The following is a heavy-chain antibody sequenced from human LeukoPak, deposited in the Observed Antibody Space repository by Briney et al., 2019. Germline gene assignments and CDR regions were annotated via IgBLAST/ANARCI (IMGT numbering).Heavy chain of an antibody. CDR1: GYSFTSYW. V-gene: IGHV5-51*01. J-gene: IGHJ6*03. CDR2: IYPGDSDT. Sequence: GESLKISCKGSGYSFTSYWIGWVRQLPGKGLEWMGIIYPGDSDTRYSPSFQGQVTISADKSISTAYLQWSSLKASDTAMYYCARHVGARTPYMDVWGKGTTVTVSS. D-gene: IGHD1-26*01. CDR3: ARHVGARTPYMDV.